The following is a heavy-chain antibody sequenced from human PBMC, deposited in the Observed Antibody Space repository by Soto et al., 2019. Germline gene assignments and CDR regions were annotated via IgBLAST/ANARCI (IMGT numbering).Heavy chain of an antibody. D-gene: IGHD3-10*01. CDR2: INHSGSA. J-gene: IGHJ4*02. Sequence: PSETLSLTCAVYGGSFSGYYWSWIRQPPGKGLEWIGEINHSGSANYNPTFKSRVSISVDTSKNPLSLQLSSVTAADTAVYYCAKGPQGGYYDSGSFYSGGYWGQGTLVTVSS. V-gene: IGHV4-34*01. CDR3: AKGPQGGYYDSGSFYSGGY. CDR1: GGSFSGYY.